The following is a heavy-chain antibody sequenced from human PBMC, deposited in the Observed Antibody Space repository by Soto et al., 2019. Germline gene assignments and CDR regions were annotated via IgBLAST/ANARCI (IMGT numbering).Heavy chain of an antibody. Sequence: EVQLVESGGGLVQPGGSLRLSCAASGFTFSSYAMHWVRQAPGKGLEYVSTINRNGGSTYYANSVKGRFTISRDNSKNTLYHQMGSLRAEDMAVYYCARGGSDYYFDYWGQGTLVTVSS. V-gene: IGHV3-64*01. CDR1: GFTFSSYA. J-gene: IGHJ4*02. D-gene: IGHD2-21*02. CDR2: INRNGGST. CDR3: ARGGSDYYFDY.